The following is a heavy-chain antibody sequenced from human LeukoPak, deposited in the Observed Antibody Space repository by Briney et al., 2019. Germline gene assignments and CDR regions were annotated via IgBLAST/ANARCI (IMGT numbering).Heavy chain of an antibody. CDR3: ARGGAARRFDY. J-gene: IGHJ4*02. Sequence: SEXLSLTCAVYGGSFSGYYWSWVRQPPGKGLEWMGEINHSGSTNYNTSLTSRGTISVDKTKKQCSLKLSSVTAADTAVYYCARGGAARRFDYWGQGTLVTVSS. V-gene: IGHV4-34*01. D-gene: IGHD6-6*01. CDR1: GGSFSGYY. CDR2: INHSGST.